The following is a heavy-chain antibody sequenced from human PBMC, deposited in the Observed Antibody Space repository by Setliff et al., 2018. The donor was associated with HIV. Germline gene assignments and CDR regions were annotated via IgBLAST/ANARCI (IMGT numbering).Heavy chain of an antibody. D-gene: IGHD2-2*01. J-gene: IGHJ4*02. Sequence: SETLSLTCSVSGYSISRNYYWGWIRQSPGKGLEWIASMHGSGNTHYNPSLQSRITISMDTSKNQFSLKLRSVTAADTAVYYCVTSSSWSSRLNFWGPGMLVTVSS. CDR2: MHGSGNT. CDR1: GYSISRNYY. V-gene: IGHV4-38-2*02. CDR3: VTSSSWSSRLNF.